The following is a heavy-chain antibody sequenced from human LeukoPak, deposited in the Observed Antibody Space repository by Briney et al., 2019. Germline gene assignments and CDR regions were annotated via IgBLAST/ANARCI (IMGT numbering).Heavy chain of an antibody. CDR2: ISGSGGST. CDR3: AKSGSYYRLFDY. D-gene: IGHD3-10*01. V-gene: IGHV3-23*01. CDR1: GITFSSYA. J-gene: IGHJ4*02. Sequence: GGSLRLSCAASGITFSSYAMSWVRQAPGKGLEWVSAISGSGGSTNYADSVKGRFTVSRDNSKNTLYLQMNNLRAEDTAVYYCAKSGSYYRLFDYWGQGTLVTVSS.